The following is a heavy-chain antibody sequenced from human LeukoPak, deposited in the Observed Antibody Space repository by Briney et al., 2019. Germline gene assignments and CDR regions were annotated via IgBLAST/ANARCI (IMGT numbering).Heavy chain of an antibody. Sequence: PSQTLSLTCTVSGGSISSGSYYWSWIRQPAGKGLEWIGRIYTSGSTNYNPSLKSRVTISVDTSKNQFSLKLSSVTAADTAVYYCASVIAVAGPDAFDIWGQGTMVTVSS. CDR3: ASVIAVAGPDAFDI. CDR2: IYTSGST. CDR1: GGSISSGSYY. J-gene: IGHJ3*02. V-gene: IGHV4-61*02. D-gene: IGHD6-19*01.